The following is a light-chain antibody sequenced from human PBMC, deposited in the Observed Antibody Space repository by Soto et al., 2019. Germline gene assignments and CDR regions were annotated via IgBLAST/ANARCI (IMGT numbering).Light chain of an antibody. V-gene: IGLV2-23*02. CDR3: CSYAGSDYV. CDR1: GSDVGRYNL. J-gene: IGLJ1*01. CDR2: EVS. Sequence: QSVLTQPASVSGSPGQSLSISCTGAGSDVGRYNLVSWYQQHPGKAPKLIISEVSKRPSGVSHRFSGSRSGNTASLTISGLLAEDEADYYCCSYAGSDYVFGTGTKVTAL.